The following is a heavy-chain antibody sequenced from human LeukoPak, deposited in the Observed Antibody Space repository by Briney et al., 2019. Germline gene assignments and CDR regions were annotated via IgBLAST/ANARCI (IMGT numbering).Heavy chain of an antibody. CDR1: GYTFTSYA. CDR2: INAGNGNT. V-gene: IGHV1-3*01. CDR3: ASSPLSGYAQYYFDY. J-gene: IGHJ4*02. Sequence: ASVTVSCKASGYTFTSYAMHWVRQAPGQRLEWMGWINAGNGNTKYSQKFQGRVTITRDTSASTAYMELSSLRSEDTAVYYCASSPLSGYAQYYFDYWGQGTLVTVSS. D-gene: IGHD5-12*01.